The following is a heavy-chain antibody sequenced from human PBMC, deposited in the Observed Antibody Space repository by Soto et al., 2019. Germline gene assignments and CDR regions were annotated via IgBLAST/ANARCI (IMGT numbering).Heavy chain of an antibody. V-gene: IGHV1-18*01. CDR2: ISAYNGNR. Sequence: QGHLLQSGDEVKTPGASVRVSCRASGYPFTSYGISWVRQAPGQGLEWVAWISAYNGNRDTAQKFQGRVTMTLDTSTDTAHMELGDLTSADTGVYYGARGRIVASIHDAFEIWGQGTKVTVSS. CDR3: ARGRIVASIHDAFEI. CDR1: GYPFTSYG. D-gene: IGHD5-12*01. J-gene: IGHJ3*02.